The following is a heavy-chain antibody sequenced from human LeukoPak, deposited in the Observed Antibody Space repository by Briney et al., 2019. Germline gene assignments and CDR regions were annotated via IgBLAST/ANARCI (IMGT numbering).Heavy chain of an antibody. J-gene: IGHJ4*02. CDR1: GFTFTNAW. CDR2: ISYDGSNK. V-gene: IGHV3-30-3*01. CDR3: AREPQY. Sequence: GGSLRLSCAASGFTFTNAWMHWVRQAPGKGLEWVAVISYDGSNKYYADSVKGRFTISRDNSKNTLYLQMNSLRPDDTAVYYCAREPQYWGQGTLVTVSS.